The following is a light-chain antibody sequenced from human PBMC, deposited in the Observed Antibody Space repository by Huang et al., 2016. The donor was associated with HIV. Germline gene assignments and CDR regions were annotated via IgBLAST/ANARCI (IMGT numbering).Light chain of an antibody. J-gene: IGKJ1*01. Sequence: DIVMTQSPDSLAVSLGERATINCKSSQSLLYSSNNKNYLAWYQQKPGQPPQLLISWASTRESGVPDRFSGSGSETDFTLTISSLQAEDVAVYYCHQYYATGTFGQGTKVEI. CDR3: HQYYATGT. V-gene: IGKV4-1*01. CDR2: WAS. CDR1: QSLLYSSNNKNY.